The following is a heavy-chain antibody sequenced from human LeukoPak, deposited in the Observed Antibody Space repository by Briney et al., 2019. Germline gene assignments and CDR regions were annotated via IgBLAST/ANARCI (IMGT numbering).Heavy chain of an antibody. CDR1: GGSISSSSYY. Sequence: PSETLSLTCTVSGGSISSSSYYWGWIRQPPGKGLEWIGSIYYSGSTYYNPSLKSRVTISVDTSKNQFSPKLSSVTAADTAVYYCASWYYYDSSGYYGYWGQGTLVTVSS. V-gene: IGHV4-39*07. CDR2: IYYSGST. D-gene: IGHD3-22*01. CDR3: ASWYYYDSSGYYGY. J-gene: IGHJ4*02.